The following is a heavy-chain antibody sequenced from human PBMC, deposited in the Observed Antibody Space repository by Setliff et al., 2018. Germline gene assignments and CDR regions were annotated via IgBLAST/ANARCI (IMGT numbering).Heavy chain of an antibody. J-gene: IGHJ4*02. CDR2: ISPVGST. Sequence: SETLSLTCGVYGGGGSFSNYYWSWIRQPPGKGLEWIGEISPVGSTNYNPSLRSRVTMSLDASKNRFSLNLTSVTAADTAVYFYATSGFCSSGSCYSFDGWGQGALVTVSS. V-gene: IGHV4-34*01. D-gene: IGHD2-15*01. CDR1: GGGGSFSNYY. CDR3: ATSGFCSSGSCYSFDG.